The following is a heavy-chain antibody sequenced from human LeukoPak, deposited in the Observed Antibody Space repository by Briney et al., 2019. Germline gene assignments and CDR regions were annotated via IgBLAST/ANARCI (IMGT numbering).Heavy chain of an antibody. D-gene: IGHD3-22*01. CDR1: GGSFSGYY. J-gene: IGHJ4*02. V-gene: IGHV4-34*01. Sequence: SETLSLTCAVYGGSFSGYYWSWIRQPPGKGLEWIGEINHSGSTNYNPSLKSRVTISVDTSKNQFSPKLSSVTAADTAVYYCARGWGYYYDSSGYYPLFFDYWGQGTLVTVSS. CDR2: INHSGST. CDR3: ARGWGYYYDSSGYYPLFFDY.